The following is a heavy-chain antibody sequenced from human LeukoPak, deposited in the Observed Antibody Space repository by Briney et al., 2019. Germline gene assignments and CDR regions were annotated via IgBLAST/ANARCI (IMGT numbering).Heavy chain of an antibody. CDR1: GFTFSSYA. J-gene: IGHJ6*03. D-gene: IGHD3-22*01. CDR3: AKDGGSGYYDSSGYSGGYMDV. CDR2: ISGSGGST. V-gene: IGHV3-23*01. Sequence: GGSLRLSCAAPGFTFSSYAMSWVRQVPGKGLEWVSAISGSGGSTYYADSVKGRFTISRDNSKNTLYLQMNSLRAEDTAVYYCAKDGGSGYYDSSGYSGGYMDVWGKGTTVTVSS.